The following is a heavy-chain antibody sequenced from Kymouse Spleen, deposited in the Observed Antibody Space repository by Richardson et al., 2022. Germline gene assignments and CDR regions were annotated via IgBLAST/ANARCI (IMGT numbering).Heavy chain of an antibody. D-gene: IGHD3-10*01. CDR2: IWYDGSNK. J-gene: IGHJ6*02. CDR1: GFTFSSYG. Sequence: QVQLVESGGGVVQPGRSLRLSCAASGFTFSSYGMHWVRQAPGKGLEWVAVIWYDGSNKYYADSVKGRFTISRDNSKNTLYLQMNSLRAEDTAVYYCARRLLLWFGEPYYYGMDVWGQGTTVTVSS. CDR3: ARRLLLWFGEPYYYGMDV. V-gene: IGHV3-33*01.